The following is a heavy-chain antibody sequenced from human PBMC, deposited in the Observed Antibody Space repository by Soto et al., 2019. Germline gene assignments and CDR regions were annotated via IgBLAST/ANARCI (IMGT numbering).Heavy chain of an antibody. CDR1: RCIFSSYG. CDR2: IKYDGSNK. Sequence: GCCPRLSCASSRCIFSSYGMHWVRKVPGKGLEWVADIKYDGSNKYYADSVKGRFTISRDNAKNSLYLQMNSLRAEDTAVYYCARDDYGDYGLFDYWGQGTLVTVSS. D-gene: IGHD4-17*01. V-gene: IGHV3-33*01. J-gene: IGHJ4*02. CDR3: ARDDYGDYGLFDY.